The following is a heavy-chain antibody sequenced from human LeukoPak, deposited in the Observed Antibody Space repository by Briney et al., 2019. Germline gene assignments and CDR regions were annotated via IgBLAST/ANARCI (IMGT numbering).Heavy chain of an antibody. CDR2: INHSGST. V-gene: IGHV4-34*01. J-gene: IGHJ3*02. CDR3: ARESTSSSWYHGGAFDI. D-gene: IGHD6-13*01. CDR1: GGSFSGYY. Sequence: PSETLSLTCAVYGGSFSGYYWSWIRQPPGKGLEWIGEINHSGSTNYNPSLKSRVTTSVDTSKNQFSLKLSSVTAADTAVYYCARESTSSSWYHGGAFDIWGQGTMVTVSS.